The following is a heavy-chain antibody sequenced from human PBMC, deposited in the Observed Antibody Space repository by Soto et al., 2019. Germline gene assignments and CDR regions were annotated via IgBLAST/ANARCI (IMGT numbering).Heavy chain of an antibody. Sequence: SETLSLTCTVSGGSISSYYWSWIRQPPGKGLEWIGYIYYSGSTNYNPSLKSRVTISVDTSKNQFSLKLSSVTAADTAVYYCARGSSWFPFDYWGQGTLVTVSS. J-gene: IGHJ4*02. D-gene: IGHD6-13*01. CDR3: ARGSSWFPFDY. V-gene: IGHV4-59*01. CDR2: IYYSGST. CDR1: GGSISSYY.